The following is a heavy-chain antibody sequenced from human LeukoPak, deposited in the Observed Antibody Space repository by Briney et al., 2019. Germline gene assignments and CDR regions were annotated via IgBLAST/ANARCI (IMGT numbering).Heavy chain of an antibody. CDR1: GFTFSSYG. J-gene: IGHJ4*02. Sequence: GGSLRLSCAASGFTFSSYGMHWVRQAPGKGLEWVAVISYDGSNKYYADSVKGRFTISRDNSKNTLYLQMNSLRAEDTAVYYCAKDDSSSWFSPDYWGQGTLVTVSS. V-gene: IGHV3-30*18. D-gene: IGHD6-13*01. CDR3: AKDDSSSWFSPDY. CDR2: ISYDGSNK.